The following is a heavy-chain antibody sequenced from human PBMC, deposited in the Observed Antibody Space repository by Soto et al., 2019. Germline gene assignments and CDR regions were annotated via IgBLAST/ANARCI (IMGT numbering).Heavy chain of an antibody. V-gene: IGHV3-15*01. CDR2: IKSKTDGETT. CDR1: GFTFSNAW. D-gene: IGHD4-17*01. J-gene: IGHJ6*02. CDR3: TTETFDDGDYLIYGMDV. Sequence: EVPLVESGGGLVKPGGSLRLSCAASGFTFSNAWMSWVRQAPGKGLEWVGRIKSKTDGETTDYAAPVKGRFTISRDDSKNTLYLKMNSLKTEDTVVYYCTTETFDDGDYLIYGMDVWGQGTTVTVSS.